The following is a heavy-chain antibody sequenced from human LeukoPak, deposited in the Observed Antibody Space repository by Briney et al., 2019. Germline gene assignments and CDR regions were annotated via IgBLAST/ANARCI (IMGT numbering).Heavy chain of an antibody. Sequence: GGSLRLSCAASGFTFSSYSMNWVRQAPGKGLEWVSYISSSTIYYADSVKGRFTISRDNAKNSLYLQMNSLRDEDTAVYYCARGLSGSAPYYWGQGTLVTVSS. CDR1: GFTFSSYS. J-gene: IGHJ4*02. CDR3: ARGLSGSAPYY. D-gene: IGHD5-12*01. CDR2: ISSSTI. V-gene: IGHV3-48*02.